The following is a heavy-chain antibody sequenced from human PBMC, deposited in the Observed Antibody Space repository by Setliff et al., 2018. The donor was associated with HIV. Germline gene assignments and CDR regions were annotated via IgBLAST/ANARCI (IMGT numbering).Heavy chain of an antibody. CDR1: GGSISGHY. V-gene: IGHV4-59*11. CDR2: IYTTERI. CDR3: AKVEAKVRGATYGMDV. J-gene: IGHJ6*02. D-gene: IGHD3-10*01. Sequence: SETLPLTCSFSGGSISGHYWSWIRQTPGKGLEWIATIYTTERISYNPSLRSRVTISVETSQNLFSLRLRSVTAADTGVYYCAKVEAKVRGATYGMDVWGQGTTVTVSS.